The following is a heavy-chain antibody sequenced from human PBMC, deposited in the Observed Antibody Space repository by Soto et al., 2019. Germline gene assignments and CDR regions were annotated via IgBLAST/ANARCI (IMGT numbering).Heavy chain of an antibody. J-gene: IGHJ4*02. CDR2: INPSGGST. CDR3: ARDPGYYDSSGSMTRDY. Sequence: ASVKVSCKASGYTFTSYYMHWVRQAPGQGLEWMGIINPSGGSTSYAQKFQGRVTMTRDTSTSTVYMELSSLRSEDTAVYYCARDPGYYDSSGSMTRDYWGQGTLVTVSS. D-gene: IGHD3-22*01. V-gene: IGHV1-46*01. CDR1: GYTFTSYY.